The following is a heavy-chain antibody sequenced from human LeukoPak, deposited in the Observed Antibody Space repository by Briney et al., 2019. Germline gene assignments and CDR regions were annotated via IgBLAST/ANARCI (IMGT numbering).Heavy chain of an antibody. CDR3: ARGSRITQY. J-gene: IGHJ4*02. CDR2: ISSSGSTI. D-gene: IGHD3-10*01. CDR1: GFTFSSYE. V-gene: IGHV3-48*03. Sequence: GGSLRLSCAAFGFTFSSYEMNWVRQAPGKGLEWVSYISSSGSTIYYADSVKGRFTISRDNAKNSLYLQMNSLRAEDTAVYYCARGSRITQYWGQGTLVTVSS.